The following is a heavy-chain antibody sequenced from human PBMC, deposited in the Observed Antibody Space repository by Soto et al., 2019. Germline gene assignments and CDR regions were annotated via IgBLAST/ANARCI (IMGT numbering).Heavy chain of an antibody. CDR1: GFTFGSHG. CDR2: IWYDGSNK. V-gene: IGHV3-33*01. CDR3: ARVFEYYFDY. Sequence: GGSLRLSCAASGFTFGSHGMHWVRQAPDKGLEWVAVIWYDGSNKYYADSVKGRFTISRDNAKNTLYLQMNSLRAEDTAVYYCARVFEYYFDYWGQGTLVTVSS. J-gene: IGHJ4*02.